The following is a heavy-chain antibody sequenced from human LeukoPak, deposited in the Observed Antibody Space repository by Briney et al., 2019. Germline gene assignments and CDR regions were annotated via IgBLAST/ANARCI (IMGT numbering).Heavy chain of an antibody. CDR1: GGTFSSYA. D-gene: IGHD6-6*01. J-gene: IGHJ6*02. V-gene: IGHV1-8*02. CDR3: ARAYMEQLVGDLDPYYYYGMDV. Sequence: ASVKVSCKASGGTFSSYAISWVRQAPGQGLEWMGWMNPNSGNTGYAQKFQGRVTMTRNTSISTAYMELSSLRSEDTAVYYCARAYMEQLVGDLDPYYYYGMDVWGQGTTVTVSS. CDR2: MNPNSGNT.